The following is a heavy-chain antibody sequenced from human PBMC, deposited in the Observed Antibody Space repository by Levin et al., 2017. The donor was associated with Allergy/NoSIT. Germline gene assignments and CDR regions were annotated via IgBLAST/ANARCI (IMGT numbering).Heavy chain of an antibody. CDR1: GFTFSTYA. V-gene: IGHV3-23*01. CDR3: AREMAGTSGWYTVDY. CDR2: FGRTGRT. Sequence: HPGGSLRLSCAASGFTFSTYAISWVRLAPGKGLEWVSAFGRTGRTYYADSVKGRFTISRDNSKDTMYLQMNSLRGEDTAVYYCAREMAGTSGWYTVDYWGQGTPVTVSS. D-gene: IGHD6-19*01. J-gene: IGHJ4*02.